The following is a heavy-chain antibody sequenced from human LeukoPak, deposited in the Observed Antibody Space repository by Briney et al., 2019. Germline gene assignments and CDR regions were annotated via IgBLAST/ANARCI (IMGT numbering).Heavy chain of an antibody. Sequence: GASVKVSCKASGYTFTGYYMHWVRQAPGQGLEWMGWINPNSGGTNYAQKFQGRVTMTRDTSISTAYMELSRLRSDDTAVYYCARDRDSSGYWNWFDPWGQGTLVTVSS. CDR1: GYTFTGYY. V-gene: IGHV1-2*02. CDR2: INPNSGGT. J-gene: IGHJ5*02. D-gene: IGHD3-22*01. CDR3: ARDRDSSGYWNWFDP.